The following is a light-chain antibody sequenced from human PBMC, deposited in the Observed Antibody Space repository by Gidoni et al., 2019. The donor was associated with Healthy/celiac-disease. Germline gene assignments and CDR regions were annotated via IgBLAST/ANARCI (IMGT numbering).Light chain of an antibody. Sequence: EIVMTQSPATLSVSPGERATLSCRASQSVSSNLAWYQQKPGQAPRLLIYVASTRATGIPARFSGSGSGTEFTLTISSLQSEDCAVYYCQQYNNWPPVTFGQGTKLEIK. V-gene: IGKV3-15*01. CDR3: QQYNNWPPVT. CDR2: VAS. J-gene: IGKJ2*01. CDR1: QSVSSN.